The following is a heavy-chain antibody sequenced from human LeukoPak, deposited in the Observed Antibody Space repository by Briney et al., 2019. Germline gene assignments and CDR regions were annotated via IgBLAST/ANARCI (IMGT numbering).Heavy chain of an antibody. CDR3: ARDRGDCLVVVVAADGRDDAFDI. D-gene: IGHD2-15*01. CDR2: IYYSGST. V-gene: IGHV4-59*12. CDR1: GGSISSYY. Sequence: SETLSLTCTVSGGSISSYYWSWIRQPPGKGLEWIGYIYYSGSTNYNPSLKSRVTISVDTSKNQFSLKLSSVTAADTAVYYCARDRGDCLVVVVAADGRDDAFDIWGQGTMVTVSS. J-gene: IGHJ3*02.